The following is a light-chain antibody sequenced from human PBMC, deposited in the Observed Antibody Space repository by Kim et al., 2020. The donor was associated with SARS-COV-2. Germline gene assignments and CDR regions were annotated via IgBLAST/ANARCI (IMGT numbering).Light chain of an antibody. CDR1: QGISSY. Sequence: ASTGDRVTITCRASQGISSYLAWYQQKPGKAPKLLIYAASTLQSGVPPRFSGSGSGTDFTLTISYLQSEDFATYYCEQYYSYPPAFGGGTKVDIK. V-gene: IGKV1-8*01. J-gene: IGKJ4*01. CDR2: AAS. CDR3: EQYYSYPPA.